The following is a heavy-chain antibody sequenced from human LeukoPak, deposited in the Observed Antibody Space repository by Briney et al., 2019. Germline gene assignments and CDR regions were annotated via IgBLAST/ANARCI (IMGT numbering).Heavy chain of an antibody. CDR1: GFTFSSYA. CDR2: ISYDGSNK. V-gene: IGHV3-30-3*01. J-gene: IGHJ6*02. D-gene: IGHD6-13*01. Sequence: PGRSLRLSCAASGFTFSSYAMDWVRQAPGNGLEWVAVISYDGSNKYYADSVKGRFTISRDNSKNTLYLQMNSLRAEGTAVFYCARGTPYSSSLYRYGMDVWGQRTTVTVSS. CDR3: ARGTPYSSSLYRYGMDV.